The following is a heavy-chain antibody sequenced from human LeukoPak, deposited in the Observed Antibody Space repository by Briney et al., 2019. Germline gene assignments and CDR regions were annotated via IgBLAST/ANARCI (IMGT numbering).Heavy chain of an antibody. V-gene: IGHV3-11*01. Sequence: GGSLRLSCAASGFTFSDYYMSWIRQAPGKGLEWISYISSSGSTIYYADSVKGRITISRDNAKNSLYLQMNSLTGEDTAVYYCARGGDSLGGNWFDPWGQGTLSPSPQ. CDR2: ISSSGSTI. D-gene: IGHD3-16*01. CDR3: ARGGDSLGGNWFDP. CDR1: GFTFSDYY. J-gene: IGHJ5*02.